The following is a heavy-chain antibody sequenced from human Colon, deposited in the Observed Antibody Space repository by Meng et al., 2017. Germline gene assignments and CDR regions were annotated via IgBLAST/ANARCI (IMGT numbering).Heavy chain of an antibody. V-gene: IGHV2-5*02. Sequence: ITLKESGPTLVKPTQTLTLTCTFSGFSLSTYGVGVGWIRQPPGKALEWLALIYWDDDKRYSPSLKSRLTITKVTSKNQVVLTMTNMDPVDTATYYCAHFLAPVGYFDYWGQGALVTASS. CDR1: GFSLSTYGVG. CDR2: IYWDDDK. D-gene: IGHD1-14*01. J-gene: IGHJ4*02. CDR3: AHFLAPVGYFDY.